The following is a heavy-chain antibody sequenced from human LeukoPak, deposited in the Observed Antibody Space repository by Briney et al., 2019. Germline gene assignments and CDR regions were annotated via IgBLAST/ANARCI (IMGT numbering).Heavy chain of an antibody. V-gene: IGHV1-8*03. CDR1: GYTFTSYD. D-gene: IGHD3-10*01. J-gene: IGHJ3*02. Sequence: GASVKVSCKASGYTFTSYDINWVRQATGQGLEWMGWMNPNSGNTGYAQKFQGRVTITRNTSISTAYMELSSLRSEDTAVYYCARGFFARWFGEILPDAFDIWGQGTMVTVSS. CDR2: MNPNSGNT. CDR3: ARGFFARWFGEILPDAFDI.